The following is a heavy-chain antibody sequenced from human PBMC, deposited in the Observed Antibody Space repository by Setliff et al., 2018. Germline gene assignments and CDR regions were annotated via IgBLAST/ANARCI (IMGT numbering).Heavy chain of an antibody. CDR1: GFSFSRHW. CDR2: IKQDGSTK. Sequence: GGSLRLSCVVSGFSFSRHWMSWVRQAPGKGLEWVADIKQDGSTKYYLDSVKGRFTISRDNAKNSLYLQMNSLRAEDTAVYYCARSDDYYDSSGFWFDPWGQGTLVTVSS. CDR3: ARSDDYYDSSGFWFDP. D-gene: IGHD3-22*01. V-gene: IGHV3-7*01. J-gene: IGHJ5*02.